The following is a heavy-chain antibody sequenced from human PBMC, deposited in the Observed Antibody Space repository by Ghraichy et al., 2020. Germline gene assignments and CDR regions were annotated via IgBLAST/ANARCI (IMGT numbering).Heavy chain of an antibody. D-gene: IGHD4-17*01. V-gene: IGHV3-21*01. J-gene: IGHJ6*02. Sequence: GGSLRLSCAASGFTFSSYSMNWVRQAPGKGLEWVSSISSSSSYIYYADSVKGRFTISRDNAKNSLYLQMNSLRAEDTAVYYCARDRGDYGDHGSGYGMDVWGQGTTVTVSS. CDR1: GFTFSSYS. CDR3: ARDRGDYGDHGSGYGMDV. CDR2: ISSSSSYI.